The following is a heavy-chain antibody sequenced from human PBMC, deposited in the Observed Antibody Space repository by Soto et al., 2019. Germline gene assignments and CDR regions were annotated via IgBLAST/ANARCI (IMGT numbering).Heavy chain of an antibody. CDR2: ISAYNGNT. Sequence: RASVKVSCKASGYTFTSYGISWVRQAPGQGLEWMGWISAYNGNTNYAQKLQGRVTMTTDTSTSTAYMELRSLRSDDTAVYYCARDLMVLVSLWSGSFDYWGQGTLVTVSS. CDR3: ARDLMVLVSLWSGSFDY. V-gene: IGHV1-18*04. D-gene: IGHD3-3*01. CDR1: GYTFTSYG. J-gene: IGHJ4*02.